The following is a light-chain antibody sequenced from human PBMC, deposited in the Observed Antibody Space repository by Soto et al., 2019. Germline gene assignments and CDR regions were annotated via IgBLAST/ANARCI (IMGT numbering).Light chain of an antibody. CDR3: QQYGSSPPYT. Sequence: EVVLTQSPGTLSLSPGERATLSCRASENVSNNYLAWYQQKPGQAPRLLIFGSSDRAAGIPDRFSGSGSGTDFTLNISRLEHEDFAVYYCQQYGSSPPYTFGQGTKLEIK. J-gene: IGKJ2*01. V-gene: IGKV3-20*01. CDR2: GSS. CDR1: ENVSNNY.